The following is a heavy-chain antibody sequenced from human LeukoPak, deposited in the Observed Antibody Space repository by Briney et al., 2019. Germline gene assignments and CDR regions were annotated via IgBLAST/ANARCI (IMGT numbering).Heavy chain of an antibody. V-gene: IGHV1-18*01. CDR1: GYTFTNHG. CDR2: ISTYRGHT. CDR3: ARMGGWEQSDYELNPDY. J-gene: IGHJ4*02. Sequence: GGSVKESCKTSGYTFTNHGITWVRQSPGQGLEWMGWISTYRGHTNYAQNLQGGVTMTTDTSTSTAYMELERRTSDDTAVYYCARMGGWEQSDYELNPDYWGQGT. D-gene: IGHD4-17*01.